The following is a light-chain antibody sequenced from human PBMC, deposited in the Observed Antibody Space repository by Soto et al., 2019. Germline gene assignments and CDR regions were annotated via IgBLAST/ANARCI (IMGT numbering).Light chain of an antibody. V-gene: IGLV2-18*01. CDR1: SSDFGSYNR. CDR3: SLYTSDSTEG. J-gene: IGLJ1*01. CDR2: EVS. Sequence: QSALAQPTSVSGSPGQSVTISCTGTSSDFGSYNRVSWYQRPPGTGPKLMIYEVSNRPSGVPDRFSGSKSGNTASLTISGLQAEDEAEYYCSLYTSDSTEGFGTGTKDTVL.